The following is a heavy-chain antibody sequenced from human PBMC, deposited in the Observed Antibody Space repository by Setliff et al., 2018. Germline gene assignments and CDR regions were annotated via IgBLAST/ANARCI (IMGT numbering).Heavy chain of an antibody. CDR1: GYTFTGYY. CDR2: INPNSGGT. Sequence: PSVKVSCKASGYTFTGYYMHWVRQAPGQGLEWMGWINPNSGGTNYAQKFQGWVTMTRDTSISTAYMELSRLRSDDTAVYYCARGRDFWSGYLVYWGLGTLVTVSS. V-gene: IGHV1-2*04. D-gene: IGHD3-3*01. CDR3: ARGRDFWSGYLVY. J-gene: IGHJ4*02.